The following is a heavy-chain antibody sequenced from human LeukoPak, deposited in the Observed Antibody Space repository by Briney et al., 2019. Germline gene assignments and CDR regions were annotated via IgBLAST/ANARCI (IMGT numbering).Heavy chain of an antibody. CDR2: MNPNSGNT. J-gene: IGHJ6*03. Sequence: ASVKVSCKASGYTFTSYDINWVRQATGQGLEWMGWMNPNSGNTGYAQKFQGRVTMTRNTSISTAYMELSSLRSEDTAVYYCARVQRGYSYGYNLYYYYCMDVWGKGITVTISS. V-gene: IGHV1-8*01. D-gene: IGHD5-18*01. CDR1: GYTFTSYD. CDR3: ARVQRGYSYGYNLYYYYCMDV.